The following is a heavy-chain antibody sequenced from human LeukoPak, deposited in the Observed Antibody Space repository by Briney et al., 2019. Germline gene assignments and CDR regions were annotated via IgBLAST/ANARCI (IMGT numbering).Heavy chain of an antibody. J-gene: IGHJ4*02. Sequence: GGSLRLSCAASGFTFSSYAMSWVRQAPGKGLEWVSAISGRGGSTYYADSVKGRFTISRDNSKNTLYLQMNSLRAEDTAVYYCAKDPTSAPTLIVVVTYFDYWGQGTLVTVSS. CDR3: AKDPTSAPTLIVVVTYFDY. V-gene: IGHV3-23*01. CDR2: ISGRGGST. D-gene: IGHD2-21*02. CDR1: GFTFSSYA.